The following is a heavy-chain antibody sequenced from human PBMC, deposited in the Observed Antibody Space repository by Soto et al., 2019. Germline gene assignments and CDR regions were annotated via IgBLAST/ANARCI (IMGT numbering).Heavy chain of an antibody. J-gene: IGHJ4*02. CDR1: GFTFSEYA. V-gene: IGHV3-30-3*01. Sequence: PGGSLRLSCAASGFTFSEYALQWVRQAPGKGLEWVAVISDDGTKKYYPVSVRGRFTISRDNSRNTVNLQLSSLRPDDTAVYFCARASRSGYDTPTDYWGQGTLVTVSS. CDR3: ARASRSGYDTPTDY. CDR2: ISDDGTKK. D-gene: IGHD5-12*01.